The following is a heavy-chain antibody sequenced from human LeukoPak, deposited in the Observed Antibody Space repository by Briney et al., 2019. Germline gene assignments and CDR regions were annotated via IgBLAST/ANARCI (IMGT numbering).Heavy chain of an antibody. CDR1: GYTFTSYY. J-gene: IGHJ1*01. V-gene: IGHV1-46*01. D-gene: IGHD6-13*01. CDR3: ARTESSSWYLNSLAEYFQH. Sequence: ASVKVSCKASGYTFTSYYMHWVRQAPGQGLEWMGIINPSGGSTSYAQKFQGRVTMTRDTSTSTVYMELSSLRSEDTAVYYCARTESSSWYLNSLAEYFQHWGQGTLVTVSS. CDR2: INPSGGST.